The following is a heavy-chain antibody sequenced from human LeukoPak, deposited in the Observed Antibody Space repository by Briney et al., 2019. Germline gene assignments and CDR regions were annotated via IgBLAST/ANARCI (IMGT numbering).Heavy chain of an antibody. D-gene: IGHD6-13*01. CDR3: ARVPAAGTQFDD. CDR2: INIDGSSI. J-gene: IGHJ4*02. V-gene: IGHV3-74*01. Sequence: GSLGLSCSASRSTFNKYWMQLVRQAPGEGLVWVSRINIDGSSISYADSVKGRFTISRDNAKSTLYLQMNSLRAEDTAVYYCARVPAAGTQFDDWGQGTLVTVSS. CDR1: RSTFNKYW.